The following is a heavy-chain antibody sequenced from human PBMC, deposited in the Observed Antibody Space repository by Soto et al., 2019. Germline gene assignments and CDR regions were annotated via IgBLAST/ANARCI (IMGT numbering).Heavy chain of an antibody. V-gene: IGHV1-69*05. J-gene: IGHJ2*01. Sequence: QVQLVQSGAEVKKPGSSVKVSCKASGGTFSNYAISWVRQAPGQGLEWMGGITPLFGTANYAQNFQGRVTITXXEXTXTAYLELSSLKSEDTAVYYCAQTLGLAVAGPGRFDLWGRGTLITVSS. CDR2: ITPLFGTA. CDR3: AQTLGLAVAGPGRFDL. CDR1: GGTFSNYA. D-gene: IGHD6-19*01.